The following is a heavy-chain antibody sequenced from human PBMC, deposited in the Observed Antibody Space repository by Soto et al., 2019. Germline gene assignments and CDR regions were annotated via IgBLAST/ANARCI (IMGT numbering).Heavy chain of an antibody. Sequence: EVQLVESGGGLVQPGGSLRLSCAASGFTFSSYDMHWVRQATGKGLEWVSAIGTAGDTYYPGSVKGRFTISRENAKNSLYLQMNSLRAGDTAVYYCARGRGYSYGYLSPRWYFDLWGRGTLVTVSS. J-gene: IGHJ2*01. CDR1: GFTFSSYD. CDR2: IGTAGDT. V-gene: IGHV3-13*01. CDR3: ARGRGYSYGYLSPRWYFDL. D-gene: IGHD5-18*01.